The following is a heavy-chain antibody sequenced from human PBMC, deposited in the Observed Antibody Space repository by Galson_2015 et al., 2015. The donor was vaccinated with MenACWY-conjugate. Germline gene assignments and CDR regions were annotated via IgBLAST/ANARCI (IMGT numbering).Heavy chain of an antibody. Sequence: SLRISCATSGFSFGAYRMHWVRQAPGKGLEWVSYINGRSSTTYYADSVKGRFTVSRDNAKHSLYLQVNSLREEDTAIYYCVRVGPADSSDYRGNRDYWVPGTLVIVSS. V-gene: IGHV3-48*02. D-gene: IGHD4-11*01. J-gene: IGHJ4*02. CDR3: VRVGPADSSDYRGNRDY. CDR2: INGRSSTT. CDR1: GFSFGAYR.